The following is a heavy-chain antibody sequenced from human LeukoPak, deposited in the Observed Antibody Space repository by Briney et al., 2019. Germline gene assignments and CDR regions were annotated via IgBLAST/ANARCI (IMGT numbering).Heavy chain of an antibody. CDR2: ISSSGSTI. J-gene: IGHJ5*02. CDR3: ARTGLLWFGELINWSDP. CDR1: GFTFSSYE. D-gene: IGHD3-10*01. Sequence: GGSLRLSCAASGFTFSSYEMNWVRQAPGKGLEWVSYISSSGSTIYYADSVKGRFTISRDNAKNSLYLQMNSLRAEDTAVYYCARTGLLWFGELINWSDPWGQGTLVTVSS. V-gene: IGHV3-48*03.